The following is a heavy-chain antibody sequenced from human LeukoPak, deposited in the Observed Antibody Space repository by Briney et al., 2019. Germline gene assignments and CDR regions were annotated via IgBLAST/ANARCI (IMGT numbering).Heavy chain of an antibody. CDR2: IYYSGST. CDR3: ARGGASIAAPGYYYYYMDV. CDR1: GGSISSGGYY. D-gene: IGHD6-6*01. J-gene: IGHJ6*03. Sequence: SETLSLTCTVPGGSISSGGYYWSWIRQHPGKGLEWIGYIYYSGSTYYNPSLKSRVTISVDTSKNQFSLKLSSVTAADTAVYYCARGGASIAAPGYYYYYMDVWGKGTTVTVSS. V-gene: IGHV4-31*03.